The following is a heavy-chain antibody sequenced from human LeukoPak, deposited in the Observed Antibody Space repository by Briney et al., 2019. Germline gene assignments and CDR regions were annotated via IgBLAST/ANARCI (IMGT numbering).Heavy chain of an antibody. CDR1: GGSVSSGSYY. CDR3: ARQTTVVTEN. CDR2: IYYSGST. J-gene: IGHJ4*02. Sequence: SETLSLTCTVSGGSVSSGSYYWSWIRQPPGKGLEWIGYIYYSGSTNYNPSLMSRVTISVDTSKNQFSLKLSSVTAADTAVYYCARQTTVVTENWGQGTLVTVSS. V-gene: IGHV4-61*01. D-gene: IGHD4-23*01.